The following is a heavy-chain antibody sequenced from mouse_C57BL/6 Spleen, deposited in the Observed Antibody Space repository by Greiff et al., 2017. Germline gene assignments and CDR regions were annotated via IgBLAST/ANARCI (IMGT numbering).Heavy chain of an antibody. J-gene: IGHJ3*01. CDR3: ARRYYYGSSFFAY. D-gene: IGHD1-1*01. CDR2: INPNNGGT. Sequence: VQLQQSGPELVKPGASVKISCKASGYTFTDYYMNWVKQSHGKSLEWIGDINPNNGGTSYNQKFKGKATLTVDKSSSTAYMELRSLTSEDSAVYYCARRYYYGSSFFAYWGQGTLVTVSA. CDR1: GYTFTDYY. V-gene: IGHV1-26*01.